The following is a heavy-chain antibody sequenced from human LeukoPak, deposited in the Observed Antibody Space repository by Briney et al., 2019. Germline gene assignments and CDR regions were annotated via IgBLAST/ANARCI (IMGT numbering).Heavy chain of an antibody. CDR3: ARIRSGSYSLDY. CDR1: GFSLSTSSMC. CDR2: IDWDDDK. V-gene: IGHV2-70*11. D-gene: IGHD1-26*01. J-gene: IGHJ4*02. Sequence: SSPTLVNPTQTLTLTCTFSGFSLSTSSMCVGWIRQPPGKALEWLARIDWDDDKYYSTSLKTRLTISKDTSKNQVVLTMTNMDPVDTATYYCARIRSGSYSLDYWGQGTLVIVSS.